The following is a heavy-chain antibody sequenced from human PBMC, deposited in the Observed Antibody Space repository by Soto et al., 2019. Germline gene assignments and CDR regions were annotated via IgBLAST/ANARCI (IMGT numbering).Heavy chain of an antibody. CDR2: INHSGST. Sequence: SETLSLTCAVYGGSFSGYYWSWIRQPPGKGLEWIGEINHSGSTNYNPSLKSRVTISVDTSKNQFSLKLSSVTAADTAVYYCARRSGYDYYFDYWGQGTLVTVSS. CDR3: ARRSGYDYYFDY. D-gene: IGHD5-12*01. V-gene: IGHV4-34*01. CDR1: GGSFSGYY. J-gene: IGHJ4*02.